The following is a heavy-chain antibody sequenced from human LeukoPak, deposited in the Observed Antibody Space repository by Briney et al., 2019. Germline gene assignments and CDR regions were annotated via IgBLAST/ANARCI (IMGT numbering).Heavy chain of an antibody. CDR3: ARGGSSWIRYFDWFPDY. J-gene: IGHJ4*02. D-gene: IGHD3-9*01. CDR1: GVSISSYY. Sequence: PSETLSLTCTVSGVSISSYYWSWIRQPPGKGLEWVGYIYYSGSTNYNPSLKSRVTISVDTSKNQFSLKLSSVTAADTAVYYCARGGSSWIRYFDWFPDYWGQGTLVTVSS. V-gene: IGHV4-59*01. CDR2: IYYSGST.